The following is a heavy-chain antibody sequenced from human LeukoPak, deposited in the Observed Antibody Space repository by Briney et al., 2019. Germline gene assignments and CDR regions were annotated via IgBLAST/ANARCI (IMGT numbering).Heavy chain of an antibody. CDR1: GFTFGSYG. D-gene: IGHD3-3*01. CDR3: AKGGVTSDFDY. CDR2: ISYDGSNK. V-gene: IGHV3-30*18. J-gene: IGHJ4*02. Sequence: HPGGSLRLSCAASGFTFGSYGMHWVRQAPGKGLEWVAVISYDGSNKYYADSVKGRFTISRDNSKNTLYLQMNSLRAEDTAVYYCAKGGVTSDFDYWGQGTLVTVSS.